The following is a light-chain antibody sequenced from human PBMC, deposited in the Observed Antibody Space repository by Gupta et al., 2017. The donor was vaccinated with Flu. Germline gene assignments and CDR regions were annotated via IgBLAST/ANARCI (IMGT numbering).Light chain of an antibody. J-gene: IGKJ1*01. CDR3: QQANSFPHT. CDR2: AAS. Sequence: GDRVTITCRASQGIYTWLAWHQQKPGKAPDLLISAASSLQSGVPSRFRGSGSGTDFTLTINSLQPEDFATYYCQQANSFPHTFGQGTKVELK. V-gene: IGKV1-12*01. CDR1: QGIYTW.